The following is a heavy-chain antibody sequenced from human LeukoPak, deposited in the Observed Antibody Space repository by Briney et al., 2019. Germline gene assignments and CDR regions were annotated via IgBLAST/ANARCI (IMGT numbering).Heavy chain of an antibody. Sequence: GGSLRLSCAASGCTFSDYYMSWIRQAPGKGLEWVSYISSSGSNIYYADSVKGRFTISRDNAKNSLYLQMNSLRAEDTAVYYCARDNNTMVRGVRKSPYYYYMDVWGKGTTVTVSS. CDR2: ISSSGSNI. V-gene: IGHV3-11*04. J-gene: IGHJ6*03. D-gene: IGHD3-10*01. CDR1: GCTFSDYY. CDR3: ARDNNTMVRGVRKSPYYYYMDV.